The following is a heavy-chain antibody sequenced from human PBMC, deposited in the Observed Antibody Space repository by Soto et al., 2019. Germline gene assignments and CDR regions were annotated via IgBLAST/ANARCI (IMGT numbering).Heavy chain of an antibody. D-gene: IGHD1-26*01. CDR2: ISAYNGNT. Sequence: ASVKVSCKASGYTLTSYGISWVRQAPGQGLEWMGWISAYNGNTNYAQKFQGRVTMTRDISINTAYLELSGLASEDTAVYYCAKKHSGSSLAYWGQGSLVTVSS. J-gene: IGHJ4*02. V-gene: IGHV1-18*01. CDR1: GYTLTSYG. CDR3: AKKHSGSSLAY.